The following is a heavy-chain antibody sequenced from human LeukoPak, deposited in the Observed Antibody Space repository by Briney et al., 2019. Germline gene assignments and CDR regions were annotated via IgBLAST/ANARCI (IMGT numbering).Heavy chain of an antibody. D-gene: IGHD2-2*02. J-gene: IGHJ4*02. Sequence: GGSLRLSCAASGFTFSSYSMNWVRQAPGKGLEWVSSISSSSSYIYYADSVKGRFTISRDNAKNSLYLQMNSLRAEDTAVYYCARQGGDLVPAAIRSFDYWGQGTLVTASS. CDR3: ARQGGDLVPAAIRSFDY. CDR2: ISSSSSYI. CDR1: GFTFSSYS. V-gene: IGHV3-21*01.